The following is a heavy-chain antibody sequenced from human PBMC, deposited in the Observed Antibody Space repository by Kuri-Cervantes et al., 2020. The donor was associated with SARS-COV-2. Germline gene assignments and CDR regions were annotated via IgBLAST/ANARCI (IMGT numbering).Heavy chain of an antibody. CDR3: ARGGAVVTGGMDV. CDR2: ISWNSGSI. V-gene: IGHV3-9*01. J-gene: IGHJ6*02. Sequence: SLKISCAASGFTFDDYAMHWVRQVPGKGLEWVSGISWNSGSIGYADSVKGRYTISRENAKNSLYLQMNSLRAGDTAVYYCARGGAVVTGGMDVWGQGTTVTVSS. CDR1: GFTFDDYA. D-gene: IGHD2-21*02.